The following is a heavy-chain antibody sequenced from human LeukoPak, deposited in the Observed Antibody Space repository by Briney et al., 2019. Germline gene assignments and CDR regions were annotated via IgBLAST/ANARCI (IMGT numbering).Heavy chain of an antibody. CDR1: GFTFSGYW. CDR2: IYSGGST. V-gene: IGHV3-53*01. CDR3: ANYDSSGYYTFDI. J-gene: IGHJ3*02. D-gene: IGHD3-22*01. Sequence: GGSLRLSCVASGFTFSGYWMSWVRQAPGKGLEWVSIIYSGGSTYYADSVKGRFTISRDNSKNTLYLQMNSLRAEDTAVYYCANYDSSGYYTFDIWGQGTMVTVSS.